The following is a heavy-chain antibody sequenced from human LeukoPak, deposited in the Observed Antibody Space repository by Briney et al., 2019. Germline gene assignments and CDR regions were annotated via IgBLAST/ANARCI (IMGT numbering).Heavy chain of an antibody. CDR3: ARGGTYRDFWSDDY. CDR2: INHSGST. D-gene: IGHD3-3*01. Sequence: SETLSLTCAVYGGSFRGYYNTWISQPPGKGLEWIGEINHSGSTNYNPSLKSRVTISLDPSKNQFSLRLPSVTAADTAVYYCARGGTYRDFWSDDYWGQGTLVTVSS. CDR1: GGSFRGYY. J-gene: IGHJ4*02. V-gene: IGHV4-34*01.